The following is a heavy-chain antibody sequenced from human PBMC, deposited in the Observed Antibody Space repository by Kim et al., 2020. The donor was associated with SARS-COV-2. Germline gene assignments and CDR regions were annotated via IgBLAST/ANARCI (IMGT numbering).Heavy chain of an antibody. CDR2: VGDSGRV. V-gene: IGHV4-59*01. CDR3: ASNEVVTIPMVRFDPPLVKVNSGCVL. Sequence: SETLSLTCTVSGVSITNYYWYWIRQPPGMGLEWVGNVGDSGRVDYNPSFKIRITISTDTSKNKLSLNLRSMTAADTAVYFCASNEVVTIPMVRFDPPLVKVNSGCVLWGQRTTVIV. CDR1: GVSITNYY. D-gene: IGHD3-10*01. J-gene: IGHJ6*02.